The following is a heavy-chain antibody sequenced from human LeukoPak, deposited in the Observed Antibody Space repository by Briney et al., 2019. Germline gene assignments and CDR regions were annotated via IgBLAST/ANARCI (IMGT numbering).Heavy chain of an antibody. CDR3: AKHSSSSNYYYGMDI. D-gene: IGHD6-6*01. CDR1: GLTFSSHA. CDR2: ISGMGDTI. Sequence: GGSLRLSCAASGLTFSSHAMSWVRQAPGKGLEWVTAISGMGDTIYYADSVKGRFTISRDNSKNTLSLQMSSLRAEDTAVYYCAKHSSSSNYYYGMDIWGPGTTVTVSS. V-gene: IGHV3-23*01. J-gene: IGHJ6*02.